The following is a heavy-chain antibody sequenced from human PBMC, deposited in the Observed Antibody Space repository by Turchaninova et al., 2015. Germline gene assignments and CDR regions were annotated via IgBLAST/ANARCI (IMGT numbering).Heavy chain of an antibody. V-gene: IGHV4-59*01. J-gene: IGHJ4*02. CDR1: GGSISPYF. CDR3: ARHSHSDYRAYFDD. CDR2: NHYSGST. D-gene: IGHD4-11*01. Sequence: QVQLQESGPGLVKPSETLSLTCTVSGGSISPYFWSWIRQSPGRGLEWSGYNHYSGSTDYNPSLKSRVTISIDRSKNQFSLKVNSVTAADTAIYYCARHSHSDYRAYFDDWGQGTLVTVSS.